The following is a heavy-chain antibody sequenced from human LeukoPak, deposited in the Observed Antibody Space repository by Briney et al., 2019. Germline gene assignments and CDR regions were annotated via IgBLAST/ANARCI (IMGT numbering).Heavy chain of an antibody. J-gene: IGHJ4*02. CDR3: ARDGDYDSSGIRVALDY. CDR1: GFTFSSYG. V-gene: IGHV3-30*19. CDR2: ISYDGSNK. Sequence: PGRSLRLSCAASGFTFSSYGMHWVRQAPGKGLEWVAVISYDGSNKYYADSVKGRFTISRDNSKNTLYLQMNSLRAEDTAVYYCARDGDYDSSGIRVALDYWGQGTLVTVSS. D-gene: IGHD3-22*01.